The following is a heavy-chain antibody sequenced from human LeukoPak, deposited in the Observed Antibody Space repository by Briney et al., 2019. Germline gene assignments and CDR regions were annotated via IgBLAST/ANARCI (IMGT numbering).Heavy chain of an antibody. V-gene: IGHV3-21*01. CDR3: VQSGGMDV. CDR2: ISSSSTYI. J-gene: IGHJ6*02. Sequence: GGSLRLSCAASGFTFSNYNMNWVRQAPGKGLEWVSSISSSSTYIYYADSVKGRFTISRDNAKNSLYLQMNSLRAEDTAVYYCVQSGGMDVWGQGTTVTVSS. CDR1: GFTFSNYN.